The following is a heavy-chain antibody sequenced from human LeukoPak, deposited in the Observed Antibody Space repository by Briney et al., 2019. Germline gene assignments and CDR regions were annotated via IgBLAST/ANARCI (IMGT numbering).Heavy chain of an antibody. J-gene: IGHJ4*02. CDR1: GGSFSGYH. CDR2: INDRGRT. V-gene: IGHV4-34*01. D-gene: IGHD4-23*01. CDR3: ARDPTTVVTLPYYFDF. Sequence: SETLFLTCAVHGGSFSGYHWNWIRQSPEKGLEWIGEINDRGRTNYNPSLKSRVTLSVDTSRKQFSLRLSAVTAADTAIYYCARDPTTVVTLPYYFDFWGQGTLVTVSS.